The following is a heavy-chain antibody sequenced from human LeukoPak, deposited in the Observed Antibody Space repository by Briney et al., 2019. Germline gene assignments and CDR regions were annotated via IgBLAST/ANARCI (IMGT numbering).Heavy chain of an antibody. CDR3: ARFPTPSYYYDSSGSDP. V-gene: IGHV7-4-1*02. J-gene: IGHJ5*02. D-gene: IGHD3-22*01. CDR2: INTNTGNP. CDR1: GYTFTSYA. Sequence: GASVKVSCKASGYTFTSYAMNWVRQAPGQGLEWMGWINTNTGNPTYAQGFTGRFVFSLDTSVSTAYLQISSLKAEDTAVYYCARFPTPSYYYDSSGSDPWGQGTLVTVSS.